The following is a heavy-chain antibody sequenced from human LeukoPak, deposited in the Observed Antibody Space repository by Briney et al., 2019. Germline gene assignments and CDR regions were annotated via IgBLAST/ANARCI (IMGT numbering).Heavy chain of an antibody. CDR3: ARDSETETGWYYYGMDV. D-gene: IGHD1-1*01. V-gene: IGHV3-53*01. Sequence: GGSLRLSCAASGFTVSRNYMNWVRQAPGKGLEWVSVIYSGGSTYYADSVKGRFTITRDNSKSTVYLQMNSLRAEDTAMYYCARDSETETGWYYYGMDVWGQGTTVTVSS. CDR2: IYSGGST. J-gene: IGHJ6*02. CDR1: GFTVSRNY.